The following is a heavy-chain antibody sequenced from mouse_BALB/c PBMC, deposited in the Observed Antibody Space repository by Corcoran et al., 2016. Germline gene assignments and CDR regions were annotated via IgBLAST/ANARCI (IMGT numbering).Heavy chain of an antibody. CDR1: GYTFTSYV. Sequence: EVQLQQSGPELVQPGASVKMSCKASGYTFTSYVMHWVKQKPGQGLEWIGYINPYNDGTKYNEKFKGKATLTSDKSSSTAYMELSSLTSEDSAVYYCARKRTTVERGFAYWGQGTLVTVSA. CDR3: ARKRTTVERGFAY. D-gene: IGHD1-1*01. V-gene: IGHV1S136*01. CDR2: INPYNDGT. J-gene: IGHJ3*01.